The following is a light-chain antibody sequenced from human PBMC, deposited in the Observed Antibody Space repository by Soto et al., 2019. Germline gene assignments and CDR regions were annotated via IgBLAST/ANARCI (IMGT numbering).Light chain of an antibody. CDR1: TSDVGGYNF. CDR3: SSYTSSSTTYV. V-gene: IGLV2-14*01. J-gene: IGLJ1*01. Sequence: QSVLTQPASVSGSPGQSITISCTGSTSDVGGYNFVSWYQQHPDKVPKLMIYEVSNRPSGVSNRFSGSKSGNTASLTISGLQGDDEADYYCSSYTSSSTTYVFGTGTKVTVL. CDR2: EVS.